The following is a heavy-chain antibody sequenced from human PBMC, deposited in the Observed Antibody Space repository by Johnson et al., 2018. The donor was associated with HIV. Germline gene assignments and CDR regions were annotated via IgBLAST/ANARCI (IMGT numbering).Heavy chain of an antibody. CDR3: TRVSRSGWYFAAFDI. V-gene: IGHV3-30*04. J-gene: IGHJ3*02. D-gene: IGHD6-19*01. CDR2: ISYDGSNK. CDR1: GFTFSSYA. Sequence: QVQLVESGGGLVQPGGSLRLSCAASGFTFSSYAMHWVRQAPGKGLEWVAVISYDGSNKYYADSVKGRFTISRDNSKNTLYLQMKSLKTEDTAVYYCTRVSRSGWYFAAFDIWGQGTLVTVSS.